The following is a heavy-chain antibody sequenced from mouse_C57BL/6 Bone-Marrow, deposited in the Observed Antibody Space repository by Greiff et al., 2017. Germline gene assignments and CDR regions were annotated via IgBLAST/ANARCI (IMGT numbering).Heavy chain of an antibody. CDR1: GYAFSSSW. D-gene: IGHD3-2*02. V-gene: IGHV1-82*01. Sequence: QVQLQQSGPELVKPGASVKISCKASGYAFSSSWMNWVKQRPGKGLEWIGRIYPGDGDTTYNGKFKGKATLTADKSSSTAYMQLSSLTSEDSAVYFCARQLRLRKAYWGQGTLVTVSA. CDR3: ARQLRLRKAY. CDR2: IYPGDGDT. J-gene: IGHJ3*01.